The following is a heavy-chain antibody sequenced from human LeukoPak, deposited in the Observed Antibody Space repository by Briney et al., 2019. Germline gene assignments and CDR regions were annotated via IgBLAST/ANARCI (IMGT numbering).Heavy chain of an antibody. Sequence: PSETLSLTCTVSGGSISSYYWSWIRQPPGKGLEWIGYIYYSGSTNYNPSLKSRVTISVDTSKNQFSLKLSSVTAADTAVYYCARARTWRWLQSDYFDYWGQGTLVTVSS. CDR3: ARARTWRWLQSDYFDY. J-gene: IGHJ4*02. CDR1: GGSISSYY. D-gene: IGHD5-24*01. V-gene: IGHV4-59*12. CDR2: IYYSGST.